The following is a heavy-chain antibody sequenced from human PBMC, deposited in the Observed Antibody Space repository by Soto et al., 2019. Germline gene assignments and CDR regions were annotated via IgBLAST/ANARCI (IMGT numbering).Heavy chain of an antibody. CDR1: GGTFSSYT. Sequence: SVKVSCKASGGTFSSYTISWVRQAPGQGLEWMGRIIPILGIANYAQKFQGRVTITADKSTSTAYMELSSLRSEDTAVYYCASLQGAAAGNLLLYYYYMAVWGKGTTVTVSS. CDR3: ASLQGAAAGNLLLYYYYMAV. V-gene: IGHV1-69*02. J-gene: IGHJ6*03. CDR2: IIPILGIA. D-gene: IGHD6-13*01.